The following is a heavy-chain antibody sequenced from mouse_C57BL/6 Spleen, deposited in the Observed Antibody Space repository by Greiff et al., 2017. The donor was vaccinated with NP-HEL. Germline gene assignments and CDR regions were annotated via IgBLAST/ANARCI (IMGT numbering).Heavy chain of an antibody. CDR1: GYTFTSYW. V-gene: IGHV1-72*01. J-gene: IGHJ1*03. D-gene: IGHD4-1*01. Sequence: QVQLKQPGAELVKPGASVKLSCKASGYTFTSYWMHWVKQRPGRGLEWIGRIDPNSGGTKYNEKFKSKATLTVDKPSSTAYMQLSSLTSEDSAVYYCAKESWDWDFDVWGTGTTVTVSA. CDR3: AKESWDWDFDV. CDR2: IDPNSGGT.